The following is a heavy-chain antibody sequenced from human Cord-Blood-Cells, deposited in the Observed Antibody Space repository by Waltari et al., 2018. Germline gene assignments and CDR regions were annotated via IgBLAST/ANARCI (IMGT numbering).Heavy chain of an antibody. Sequence: EVQLVESGGGLVQPGGSLRLSCAASGFPFSSSWMHWVRQAPGEGLVWVVLIKSDGSSTSYAESVNGRFTICRDNAKNTLYLQMNRLRAEDTAVYYCTRGSYYDFWSGYYDYWGQGTLVTVSS. CDR1: GFPFSSSW. D-gene: IGHD3-3*01. CDR2: IKSDGSST. CDR3: TRGSYYDFWSGYYDY. V-gene: IGHV3-74*01. J-gene: IGHJ4*02.